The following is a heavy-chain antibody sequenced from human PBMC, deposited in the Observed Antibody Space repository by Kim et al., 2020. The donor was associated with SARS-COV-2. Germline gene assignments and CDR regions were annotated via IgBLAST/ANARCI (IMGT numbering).Heavy chain of an antibody. CDR3: ATTGNMALAGNFDY. J-gene: IGHJ4*02. D-gene: IGHD6-19*01. V-gene: IGHV1-3*01. Sequence: RFQGRVTITRDTPARTIYMELSSLRSEDTAVYYCATTGNMALAGNFDYWGQGTLVTVSS.